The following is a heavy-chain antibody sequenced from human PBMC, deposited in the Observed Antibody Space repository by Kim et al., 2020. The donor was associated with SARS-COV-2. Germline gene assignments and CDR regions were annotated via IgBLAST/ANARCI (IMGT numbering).Heavy chain of an antibody. V-gene: IGHV3-33*01. Sequence: GGSLRLSCAASGFTFSSYGMHWVRQAPGKGLEWVAVIWYDGSNKYYADSVKGRFTTSRDNSKNTLYLQMNSLRAEDTAVYYCARDDTYYDLWSGYLRDRQKYYYYYGMDVWGQGTTVTVSS. D-gene: IGHD3-3*01. CDR1: GFTFSSYG. J-gene: IGHJ6*02. CDR3: ARDDTYYDLWSGYLRDRQKYYYYYGMDV. CDR2: IWYDGSNK.